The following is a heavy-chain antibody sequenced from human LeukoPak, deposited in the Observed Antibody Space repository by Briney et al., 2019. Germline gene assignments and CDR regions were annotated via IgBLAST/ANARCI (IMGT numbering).Heavy chain of an antibody. Sequence: GGSLRLSCADSGFTFSRSWMTWVRQAPGKGLERVANINEDGSAQNYVDSVKGRFTISRDNPKSTLYLEMNSLRAEDTAVYYCARDAGYDRFDYWGQGTLVTVSS. CDR2: INEDGSAQ. CDR1: GFTFSRSW. V-gene: IGHV3-7*05. CDR3: ARDAGYDRFDY. D-gene: IGHD3-22*01. J-gene: IGHJ4*02.